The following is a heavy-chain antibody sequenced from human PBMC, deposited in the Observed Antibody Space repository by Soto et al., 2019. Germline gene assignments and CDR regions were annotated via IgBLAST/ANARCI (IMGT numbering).Heavy chain of an antibody. D-gene: IGHD3-22*01. J-gene: IGHJ4*02. CDR3: ARDYGPWGYYYGLVFDY. CDR2: IWYDGSNK. Sequence: GGSLRLSCAASGFTFSSYGMHWVRQAPGKGLEWVAVIWYDGSNKYYADSVKGRFTISRDNSKNTLYLQMNSLRAEDTAVYYCARDYGPWGYYYGLVFDYWGQGTLVTVSS. CDR1: GFTFSSYG. V-gene: IGHV3-33*01.